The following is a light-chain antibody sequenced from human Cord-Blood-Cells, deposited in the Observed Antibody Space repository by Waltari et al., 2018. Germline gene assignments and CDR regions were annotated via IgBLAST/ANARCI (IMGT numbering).Light chain of an antibody. CDR1: QSVLYSSNNKNY. Sequence: TINCKSSQSVLYSSNNKNYLAWYQQKPGQPPKLLIYWASTRESGVPDRFSGSGSGADFTLTISSLQAEDVAVYYCQQYYSTPYTFGQGTKLEIK. CDR3: QQYYSTPYT. V-gene: IGKV4-1*01. CDR2: WAS. J-gene: IGKJ2*01.